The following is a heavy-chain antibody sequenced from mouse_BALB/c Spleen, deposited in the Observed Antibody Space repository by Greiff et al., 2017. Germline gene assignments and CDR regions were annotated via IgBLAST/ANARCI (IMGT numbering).Heavy chain of an antibody. J-gene: IGHJ2*01. CDR2: INPSTGYP. V-gene: IGHV1-7*01. Sequence: QVQLQQSGAELAKPGASVKMSCKASGYTFTSYWMHWVKQRPGQGLEWIGYINPSTGYPEYNQKFKDKATLTADKSSSTAYMQLSSLTSEDSAVYYCARFALFHYFDYWGQGTTLTVSS. CDR1: GYTFTSYW. CDR3: ARFALFHYFDY.